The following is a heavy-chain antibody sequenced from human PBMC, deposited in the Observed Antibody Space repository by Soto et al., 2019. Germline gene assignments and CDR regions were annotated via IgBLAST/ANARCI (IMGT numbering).Heavy chain of an antibody. CDR1: GYTFTSYD. V-gene: IGHV1-8*01. Sequence: QVQLVQSGAEVKKPGASVKVSCKASGYTFTSYDINWVRQATGQGLEWMGWMNPNSGNTGYAQKFQGRVTMTRNTSISTAYMELSSLRSEDTAVYYCARGERGTYHILTGYYNVLYFQHWGQGTLVTVSS. D-gene: IGHD3-9*01. J-gene: IGHJ1*01. CDR2: MNPNSGNT. CDR3: ARGERGTYHILTGYYNVLYFQH.